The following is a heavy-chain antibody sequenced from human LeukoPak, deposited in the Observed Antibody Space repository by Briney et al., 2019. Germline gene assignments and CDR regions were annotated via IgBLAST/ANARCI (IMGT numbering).Heavy chain of an antibody. D-gene: IGHD6-19*01. Sequence: DPSQTLYLTCTVSGGSISSGGYYWSWIRQHPGKGLEWIGYIYYSGSTYYNPSLKSRVTISVDTSKNQFSLKLSSVTAADTAVYYCARGPGSRRWLVPQYYFDYWGQGTLVTVSS. CDR2: IYYSGST. CDR1: GGSISSGGYY. CDR3: ARGPGSRRWLVPQYYFDY. J-gene: IGHJ4*02. V-gene: IGHV4-31*03.